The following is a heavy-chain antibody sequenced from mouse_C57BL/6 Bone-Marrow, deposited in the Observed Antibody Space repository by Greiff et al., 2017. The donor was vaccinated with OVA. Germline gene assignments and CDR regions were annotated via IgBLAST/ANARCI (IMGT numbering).Heavy chain of an antibody. CDR1: GFNIKDDY. D-gene: IGHD1-1*01. Sequence: VQLKESGAELVRPGASVKLSCTASGFNIKDDYMHWVKQRPEQGLEWIGWIDPENGDTEYASKFQGKATITADTSSNTAYLQLSSLTSEDTAVYYCTYGSSFYFDYWGQGTTLTVSS. V-gene: IGHV14-4*01. CDR2: IDPENGDT. J-gene: IGHJ2*01. CDR3: TYGSSFYFDY.